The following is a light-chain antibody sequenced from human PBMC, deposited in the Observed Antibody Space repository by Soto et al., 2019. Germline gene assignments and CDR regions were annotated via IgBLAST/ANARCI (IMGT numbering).Light chain of an antibody. CDR3: QQRSKWPPEVT. Sequence: EIVLTQSPCTLSFSPWERSTLSFMASQSVSSYLAWYQQKPGQAPRLLIYDASNRATGISARFSGSGSGTDFTLTISSLEPEDFAVYYCQQRSKWPPEVTFGQGTRLEI. CDR1: QSVSSY. CDR2: DAS. J-gene: IGKJ5*01. V-gene: IGKV3-11*01.